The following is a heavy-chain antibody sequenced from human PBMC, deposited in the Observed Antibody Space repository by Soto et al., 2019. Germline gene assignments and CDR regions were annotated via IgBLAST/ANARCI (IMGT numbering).Heavy chain of an antibody. CDR3: AKERDIVVVVAPLDY. Sequence: QVQLVESGGGVAQPGRSLRLSCAASGFTFSSYGMHWVRQAPGKGLEWVAVISYDGSNKYYADSVKGRFTISRDNSKNTLVLQMNSLSAEDTAVYYCAKERDIVVVVAPLDYWGQGTLVTVSS. CDR1: GFTFSSYG. CDR2: ISYDGSNK. J-gene: IGHJ4*02. D-gene: IGHD2-15*01. V-gene: IGHV3-30*18.